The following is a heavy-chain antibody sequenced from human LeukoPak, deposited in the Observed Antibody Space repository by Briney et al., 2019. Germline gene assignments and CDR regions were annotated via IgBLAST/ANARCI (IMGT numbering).Heavy chain of an antibody. D-gene: IGHD1-14*01. CDR3: ARDGGPRSYYYYYGMDV. J-gene: IGHJ6*02. Sequence: GGSLRLSCAASGFTFSSYSMNWVRQAPGKGLEWVSSISSSSSYIYYADSVKGRFTISRDNAKNSLYLQMNSLRAEGTAVYYCARDGGPRSYYYYYGMDVWGQGTTVTVSS. V-gene: IGHV3-21*01. CDR1: GFTFSSYS. CDR2: ISSSSSYI.